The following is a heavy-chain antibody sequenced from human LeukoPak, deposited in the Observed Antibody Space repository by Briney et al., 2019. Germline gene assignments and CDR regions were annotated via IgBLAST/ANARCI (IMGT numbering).Heavy chain of an antibody. V-gene: IGHV3-23*01. CDR2: ISGSGGST. J-gene: IGHJ4*02. Sequence: GGSLRLSFAASGFTFSSYAMSGSRQAQGKGLKWVSAISGSGGSTYYADSVKGRSTISRDNSKNTLYLQMNSLRAEDTAVYYCAKDLWAYYYGSGIDYWGQGTLVTVSS. CDR1: GFTFSSYA. CDR3: AKDLWAYYYGSGIDY. D-gene: IGHD3-10*01.